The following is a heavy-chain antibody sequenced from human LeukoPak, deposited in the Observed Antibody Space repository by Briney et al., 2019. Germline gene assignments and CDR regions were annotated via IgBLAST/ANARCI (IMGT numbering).Heavy chain of an antibody. CDR2: ISWNSGSI. D-gene: IGHD6-19*01. J-gene: IGHJ6*02. Sequence: GRSLRLSCAASGFTFDDYAMHWVRQAPGKGLEWVSGISWNSGSIGYADSVKGRFTISRDNAKNSLYLQMNSLRAEDTALYYCAKVRRSSGWLTGYYGMDVWGQGTTVTVSS. CDR1: GFTFDDYA. CDR3: AKVRRSSGWLTGYYGMDV. V-gene: IGHV3-9*01.